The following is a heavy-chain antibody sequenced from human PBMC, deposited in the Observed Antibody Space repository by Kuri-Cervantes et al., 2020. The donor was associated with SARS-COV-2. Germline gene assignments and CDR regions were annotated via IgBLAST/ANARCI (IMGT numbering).Heavy chain of an antibody. Sequence: SVKVSCKASGGTFSSYAISWVRRAPGQGLEWMGGIIPIFGTANYAQKFQGRVTITTDESTSTAYMELSSLRSEDTAVYYCARPCCSSTTCYDGTFDSWGQGTLVTVSS. CDR1: GGTFSSYA. CDR2: IIPIFGTA. CDR3: ARPCCSSTTCYDGTFDS. V-gene: IGHV1-69*05. J-gene: IGHJ4*02. D-gene: IGHD2-2*01.